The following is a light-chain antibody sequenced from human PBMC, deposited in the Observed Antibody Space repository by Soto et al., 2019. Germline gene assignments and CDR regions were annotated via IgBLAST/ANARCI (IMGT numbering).Light chain of an antibody. J-gene: IGKJ4*01. CDR3: QQASSFPLT. Sequence: DIQMTQSPSSVSASVGDRVTITCRASQGVNTWLAWYQKKPGKAPELLDYEASSLHSGVPSRFSRSGSGTDFTLTIRSLQAEDLATYYCQQASSFPLTFGGGTKVEVQ. CDR2: EAS. V-gene: IGKV1-12*01. CDR1: QGVNTW.